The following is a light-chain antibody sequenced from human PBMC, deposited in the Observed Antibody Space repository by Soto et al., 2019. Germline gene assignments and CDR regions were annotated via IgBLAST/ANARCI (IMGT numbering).Light chain of an antibody. J-gene: IGKJ1*01. CDR1: QAIRND. CDR3: LHDYNYPWT. CDR2: ASS. Sequence: ASQMTQSPSSLSASLGDRVTITCRASQAIRNDLGWYKQQPGKAPKLLIYASSSLQSGVPSRFSGSGSGTYFTLTISSLQPEDFATYYCLHDYNYPWTFGEGTQVEIK. V-gene: IGKV1-6*01.